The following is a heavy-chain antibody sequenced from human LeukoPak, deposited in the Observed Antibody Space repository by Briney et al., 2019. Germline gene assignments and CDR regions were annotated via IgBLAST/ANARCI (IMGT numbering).Heavy chain of an antibody. Sequence: ASVKVSCKASGYTFTSYGISWVRQAPGQGLEWMGWISAYNGNTNYAQKLQDGVSMTTDTSTTTAYMELRSLRSDDTAVYYCARGGYYDILTGHETVDAFDIWGQGTMVTVSP. D-gene: IGHD3-9*01. V-gene: IGHV1-18*01. CDR2: ISAYNGNT. CDR1: GYTFTSYG. CDR3: ARGGYYDILTGHETVDAFDI. J-gene: IGHJ3*02.